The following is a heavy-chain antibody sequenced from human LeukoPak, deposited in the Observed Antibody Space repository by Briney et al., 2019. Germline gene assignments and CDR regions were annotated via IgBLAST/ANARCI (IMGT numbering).Heavy chain of an antibody. CDR3: AREVRGVTYYYYYYMDV. D-gene: IGHD3-10*01. J-gene: IGHJ6*03. CDR2: IKQDGSEK. CDR1: GFTFGSYW. Sequence: PGGSLRLSCAASGFTFGSYWMSWVRQAPGKGLEWVANIKQDGSEKYYVDSVKGRFTISRDNAKNSLYLQMNSLRAEDTAVYYCAREVRGVTYYYYYYMDVWGKGTTVTVSS. V-gene: IGHV3-7*01.